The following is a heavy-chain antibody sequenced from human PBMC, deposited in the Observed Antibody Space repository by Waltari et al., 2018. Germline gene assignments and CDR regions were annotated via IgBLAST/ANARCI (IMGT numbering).Heavy chain of an antibody. CDR1: GFTFSSYS. D-gene: IGHD2-15*01. V-gene: IGHV3-21*01. CDR2: ISSSSSYI. J-gene: IGHJ3*02. CDR3: ASLGGDAFDI. Sequence: EVQLVESGGGLVKPGGSLRLSCAASGFTFSSYSMNWVRQAPGNGLEWVSSISSSSSYIYYADSVKGRFTISRDNAKNSLYLQMNSLRAEDTAVYYCASLGGDAFDIWGQGTMVTVSS.